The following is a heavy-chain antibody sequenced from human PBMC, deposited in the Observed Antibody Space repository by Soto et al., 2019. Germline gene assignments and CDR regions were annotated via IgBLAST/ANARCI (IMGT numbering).Heavy chain of an antibody. CDR1: GGTFSSYS. J-gene: IGHJ5*02. CDR3: ARGGVLKPFDP. Sequence: QVQLVQSGAEVKKPGSSVKVSCKTSGGTFSSYSINWVRQAPGHGLEWMGVIIPVFGTKNFARSFRGRVSLTADESTITGYMELTNLSSDDTGVYFCARGGVLKPFDPWGQGSRVTVSS. V-gene: IGHV1-69*12. D-gene: IGHD3-16*01. CDR2: IIPVFGTK.